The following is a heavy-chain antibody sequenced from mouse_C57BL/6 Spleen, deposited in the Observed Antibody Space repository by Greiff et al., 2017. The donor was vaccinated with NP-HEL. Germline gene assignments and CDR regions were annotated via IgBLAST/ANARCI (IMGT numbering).Heavy chain of an antibody. CDR1: GFTFSSYA. CDR3: TREEGRRAWFAY. D-gene: IGHD3-3*01. Sequence: EVKLQESGEGLVKPGGSLKLSCAASGFTFSSYAMSWVRQTPEKRLEWVAYISSGGDYNYYADTVKGRFTISRDNARNTLYLQMSSLKSEDKAMYYGTREEGRRAWFAYWGQGTLVTVSA. CDR2: ISSGGDYN. V-gene: IGHV5-9-1*02. J-gene: IGHJ3*01.